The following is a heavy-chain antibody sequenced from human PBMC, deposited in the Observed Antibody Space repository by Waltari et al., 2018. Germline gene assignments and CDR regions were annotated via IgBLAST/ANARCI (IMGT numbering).Heavy chain of an antibody. V-gene: IGHV3-30-3*01. J-gene: IGHJ4*02. Sequence: QVQLVESGGGVVQPGRSLRLSCAASEFTFSSYPMHWVRQAPGKGLGWVAIISSDTSNKYYADSVKGRFTISRDNSKNTLFLQMNSLRVEDTAVYYCAREMSGKYYFDHWGQGTLVTVSS. CDR2: ISSDTSNK. CDR1: EFTFSSYP. CDR3: AREMSGKYYFDH.